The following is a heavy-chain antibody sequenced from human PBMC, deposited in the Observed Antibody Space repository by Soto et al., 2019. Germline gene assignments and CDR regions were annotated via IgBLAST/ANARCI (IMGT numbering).Heavy chain of an antibody. V-gene: IGHV4-59*08. CDR1: GGSISSYY. Sequence: QVQLQESGPGLVKPSETLSLTCTVSGGSISSYYWSWIRQPPGKGLEWIGYIYYSGSTNYNPSLXSXAXLXXDTAKNQFSLKLRSVTAADTAVHYCARRCGSAIHCRGQGTLVPVSS. D-gene: IGHD1-26*01. CDR2: IYYSGST. CDR3: ARRCGSAIHC. J-gene: IGHJ4*02.